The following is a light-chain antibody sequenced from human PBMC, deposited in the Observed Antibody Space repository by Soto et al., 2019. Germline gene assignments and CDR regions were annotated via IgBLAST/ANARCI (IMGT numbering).Light chain of an antibody. Sequence: SVLTQPASVSGSPGQSITISCTGTSRVVGTYSLVSWYQQHPGKAPKLLVYEIFRRPSGVSDRFSGSKSGNTASLTISGLQPEDEADYYCCSYAGSSTYVFGIGTKVTVL. J-gene: IGLJ1*01. CDR3: CSYAGSSTYV. CDR2: EIF. V-gene: IGLV2-23*02. CDR1: SRVVGTYSL.